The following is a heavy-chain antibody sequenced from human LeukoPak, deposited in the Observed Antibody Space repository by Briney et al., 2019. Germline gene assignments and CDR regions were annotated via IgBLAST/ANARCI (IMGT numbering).Heavy chain of an antibody. V-gene: IGHV3-21*05. CDR2: ISSRGDI. Sequence: GGSLRLSCAASGFTFSTYSMNWVRQAPGKGLEWVSYISSRGDIYYADSVKGRFTIPRDNAKNSLYLQMNSLRVEDTAVYYWARDGGWYGGGNFDYWGQGTLVTVSS. CDR3: ARDGGWYGGGNFDY. CDR1: GFTFSTYS. D-gene: IGHD6-19*01. J-gene: IGHJ4*02.